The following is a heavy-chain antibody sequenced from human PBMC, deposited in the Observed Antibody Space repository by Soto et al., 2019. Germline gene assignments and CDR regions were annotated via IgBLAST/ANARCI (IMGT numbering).Heavy chain of an antibody. Sequence: GESLKISCKGSGYSFTSYWISWVRQMPGKGLEWMGRIDPSDSYTNYSPSFQGHVTISADKSISTAYLQWSSLKASDTAMYYCARHDDVSAWFDPLGQGTLVTVSS. D-gene: IGHD1-1*01. V-gene: IGHV5-10-1*01. J-gene: IGHJ5*02. CDR3: ARHDDVSAWFDP. CDR2: IDPSDSYT. CDR1: GYSFTSYW.